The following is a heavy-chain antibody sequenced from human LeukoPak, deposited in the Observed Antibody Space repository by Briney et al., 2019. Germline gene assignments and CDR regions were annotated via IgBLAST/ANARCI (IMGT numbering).Heavy chain of an antibody. V-gene: IGHV3-30-3*01. CDR1: GFTFSSYA. D-gene: IGHD6-6*01. CDR2: ISYDGSNK. Sequence: GGSLRLSCAASGFTFSSYAMHWVRQAPGKGLEWVAVISYDGSNKYYADSVKGRFTISRDNSKNTLYLQMNSLRAEDTAVYYCARDILEYSSSSGFDYWGQGTLVTVSS. J-gene: IGHJ4*02. CDR3: ARDILEYSSSSGFDY.